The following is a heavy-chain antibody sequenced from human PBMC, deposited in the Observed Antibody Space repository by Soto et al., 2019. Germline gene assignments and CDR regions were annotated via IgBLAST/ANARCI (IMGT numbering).Heavy chain of an antibody. CDR3: ASDPDGYFDY. J-gene: IGHJ4*02. CDR2: ISSSNSYI. V-gene: IGHV3-21*01. CDR1: RLNLSRYC. Sequence: GGSLRLPCSASRLNLSRYCMNWERQAPGKGLEWVSSISSSNSYINYADSVKGRLTISRDNAKNPLYLQMNSLRAEDTAVYYCASDPDGYFDYLGQGTLVTVSS.